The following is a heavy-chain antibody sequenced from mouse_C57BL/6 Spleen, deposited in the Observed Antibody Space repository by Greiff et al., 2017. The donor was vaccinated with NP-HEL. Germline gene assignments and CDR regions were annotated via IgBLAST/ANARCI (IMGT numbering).Heavy chain of an antibody. D-gene: IGHD1-1*01. J-gene: IGHJ1*03. CDR2: INPNNGGT. CDR1: GYTFTDYY. CDR3: ARFGYGSSYRSWWYFEV. Sequence: EVQLQQSGPELVKPGASVKISCKASGYTFTDYYMNWVKQSHGKSLEWIGDINPNNGGTSYNQKFKGKATLTVDQSSSTAYMELRSLTSEDSADYYSARFGYGSSYRSWWYFEVWGTGTTVTVSS. V-gene: IGHV1-26*01.